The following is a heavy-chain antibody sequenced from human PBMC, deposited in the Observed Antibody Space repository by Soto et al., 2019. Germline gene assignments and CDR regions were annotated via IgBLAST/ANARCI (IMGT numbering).Heavy chain of an antibody. CDR1: GLSFTNAW. D-gene: IGHD2-15*01. J-gene: IGHJ4*02. CDR2: TKSKIDGGTT. V-gene: IGHV3-15*01. CDR3: TTESTQRFCDGGPCYTLQTKIHDS. Sequence: EVQLVESGGGLVKPGGSVRLSCAASGLSFTNAWMSWVRQAPGKGLEWVGRTKSKIDGGTTDFSAPVKGRFTISRDDSKDTLYLQMNSLKTEDTAVYYCTTESTQRFCDGGPCYTLQTKIHDSWGQGTLVTVSS.